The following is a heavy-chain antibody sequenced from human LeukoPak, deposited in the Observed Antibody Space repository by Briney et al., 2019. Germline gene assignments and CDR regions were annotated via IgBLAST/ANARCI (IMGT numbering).Heavy chain of an antibody. V-gene: IGHV1-69*13. Sequence: PGASVKVSCKASGGTFSSYAISWVRQAPGQGLEWMGGIIPIFGTANYAQKFQGRVTITADESTSTAYMELSSLRSEDTAVYYCARVKGPTVTSNYYYYYMDVWGKGTTVTISS. CDR2: IIPIFGTA. D-gene: IGHD4-17*01. CDR3: ARVKGPTVTSNYYYYYMDV. J-gene: IGHJ6*03. CDR1: GGTFSSYA.